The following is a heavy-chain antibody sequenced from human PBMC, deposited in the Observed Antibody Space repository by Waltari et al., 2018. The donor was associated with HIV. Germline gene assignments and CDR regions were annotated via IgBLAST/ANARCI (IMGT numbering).Heavy chain of an antibody. CDR2: FYYSGST. CDR1: GGSIRSYY. V-gene: IGHV4-59*01. CDR3: ARRYSYGYFDY. J-gene: IGHJ4*02. D-gene: IGHD5-18*01. Sequence: QVQLQESGPGLVKPSETLSLTCTVSGGSIRSYYWSWIRQPPGKGLEWIGYFYYSGSTNYNPSLKSRVTISVDTSKNQFSLKLSSVTAADTAVYYCARRYSYGYFDYWGQGTLVTVSS.